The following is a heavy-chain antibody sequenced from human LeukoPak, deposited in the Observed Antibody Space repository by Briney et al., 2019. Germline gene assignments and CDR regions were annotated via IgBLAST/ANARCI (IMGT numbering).Heavy chain of an antibody. V-gene: IGHV3-48*03. D-gene: IGHD5-12*01. CDR2: IGSSDSTT. CDR1: GFPFSSYE. J-gene: IGHJ4*02. CDR3: ARDPITVDIVATRNY. Sequence: GGSLRLSCVAAGFPFSSYEMNWVRQAPGKGLEWLSYIGSSDSTTHYADSVKGRFTISRDNAKNSLYLQMNSLRAEDTAVYYCARDPITVDIVATRNYWGQGTLVTVSS.